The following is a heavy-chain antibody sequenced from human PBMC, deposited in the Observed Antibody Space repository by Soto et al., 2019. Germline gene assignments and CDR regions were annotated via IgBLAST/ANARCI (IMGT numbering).Heavy chain of an antibody. CDR1: GGSISSSNW. CDR3: GRVNRGHCYGSGSYYQYYYYGMDV. V-gene: IGHV4-4*02. CDR2: IYHSGST. J-gene: IGHJ6*02. D-gene: IGHD3-10*01. Sequence: PSETLSLTCAVSGGSISSSNWWSWVRQPPGKGLEWIGEIYHSGSTNYNPSLKSRVTISVDKSKNQFSLKLSSVTAADTAVYYCGRVNRGHCYGSGSYYQYYYYGMDVWGQGTTVTVSS.